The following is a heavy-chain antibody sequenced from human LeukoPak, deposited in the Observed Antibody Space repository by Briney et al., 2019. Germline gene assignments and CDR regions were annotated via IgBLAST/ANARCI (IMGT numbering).Heavy chain of an antibody. CDR1: GGSISSSSYY. V-gene: IGHV4-39*07. CDR2: IYYSGST. CDR3: ARGGALDYDYVWGSYRPGRAFDI. J-gene: IGHJ3*02. Sequence: SETLSLTCTVSGGSISSSSYYWGWIRQPPGKGLEWIGSIYYSGSTYYNPSLKSRVTISVDTSKNQFSLKLSSVTAADTAVYYCARGGALDYDYVWGSYRPGRAFDIWGQGTMVTVSS. D-gene: IGHD3-16*02.